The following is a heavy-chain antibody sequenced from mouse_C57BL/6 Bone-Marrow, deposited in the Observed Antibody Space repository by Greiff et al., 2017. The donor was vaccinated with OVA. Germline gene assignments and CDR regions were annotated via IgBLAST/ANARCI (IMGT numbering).Heavy chain of an antibody. CDR3: ARDYYGSLFAY. Sequence: VQLQQPGAELVRPGSSVKLSCKASGYTFTSYWLHWVKQRPIQGLEWIGNIDPSDSETHYNQKFKDKATLTVDKSASIAYMQMSSLKSEDSAVYYCARDYYGSLFAYWGQGTLVTVSA. CDR1: GYTFTSYW. CDR2: IDPSDSET. V-gene: IGHV1-52*01. J-gene: IGHJ3*01. D-gene: IGHD1-1*01.